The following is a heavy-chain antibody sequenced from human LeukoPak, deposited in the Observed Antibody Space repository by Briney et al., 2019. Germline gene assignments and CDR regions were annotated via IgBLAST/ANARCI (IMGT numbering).Heavy chain of an antibody. V-gene: IGHV4-59*08. J-gene: IGHJ3*02. Sequence: SETLSLTCTVSGGSINSYYWSWIRQPPGKGLEWIGYIYYSGSTNYNPSLKSRVTISVDTSNNKFSLKLTYLTAADTAVYYCVRHLSAGRPAFDIWGQGTMVTVSS. CDR1: GGSINSYY. CDR3: VRHLSAGRPAFDI. D-gene: IGHD2-15*01. CDR2: IYYSGST.